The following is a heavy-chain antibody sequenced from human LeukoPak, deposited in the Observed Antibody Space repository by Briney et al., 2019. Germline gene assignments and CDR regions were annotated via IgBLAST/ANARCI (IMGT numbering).Heavy chain of an antibody. Sequence: PGGSLRLSCAASGFTFSSYWMSWVRQAPGKGLEWVANIKQDGSEKYYVDSVKGRFTISRDNAKNSLYLQMNSLRAEDTAVYYCAREPTSYCSGGSCYFFDYWGQGTLVTVSS. V-gene: IGHV3-7*01. D-gene: IGHD2-15*01. CDR2: IKQDGSEK. CDR1: GFTFSSYW. J-gene: IGHJ4*02. CDR3: AREPTSYCSGGSCYFFDY.